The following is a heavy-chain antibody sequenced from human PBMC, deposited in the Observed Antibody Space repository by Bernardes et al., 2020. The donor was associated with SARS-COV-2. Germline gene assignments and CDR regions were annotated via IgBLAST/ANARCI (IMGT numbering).Heavy chain of an antibody. J-gene: IGHJ5*02. D-gene: IGHD3-16*01. Sequence: GGSLRLSCAASGFAFRDYYMTWIRQAPGKGLAWVAYISSHATTLYYADSVKGRFTISRDNARSSLFLQMNSLRAEDTAVYYCARAELDGSVITGGWFDPWGQGTLVTVSS. CDR2: ISSHATTL. CDR3: ARAELDGSVITGGWFDP. V-gene: IGHV3-11*01. CDR1: GFAFRDYY.